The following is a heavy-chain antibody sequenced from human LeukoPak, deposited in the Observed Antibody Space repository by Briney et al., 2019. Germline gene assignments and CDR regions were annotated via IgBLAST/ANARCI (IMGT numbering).Heavy chain of an antibody. CDR1: GYTFTVYY. CDR3: AKSNTAASVY. J-gene: IGHJ4*02. Sequence: ASVTVSCKPSGYTFTVYYMHWVRQAPGQGLEWMGWINPNSGGTNYAQKFQGRVTMTRDTSISTAYMELSRLRSDDTAVYYCAKSNTAASVYWGQGTLVTVSS. CDR2: INPNSGGT. D-gene: IGHD2-15*01. V-gene: IGHV1-2*02.